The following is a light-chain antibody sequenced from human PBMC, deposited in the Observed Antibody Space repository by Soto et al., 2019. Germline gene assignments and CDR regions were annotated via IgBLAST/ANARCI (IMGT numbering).Light chain of an antibody. J-gene: IGKJ4*01. V-gene: IGKV3-15*01. CDR2: DAS. CDR1: RSVRNN. CDR3: QQYDNWPPLT. Sequence: EIVMTQSPATLSVSPGERVTLSCRASRSVRNNLAWYQQRPGQAPRLLIYDASTRATGVPDRFSGSGSGTEFILTISSLQSEDFALYYCQQYDNWPPLTFGGGTKVDIK.